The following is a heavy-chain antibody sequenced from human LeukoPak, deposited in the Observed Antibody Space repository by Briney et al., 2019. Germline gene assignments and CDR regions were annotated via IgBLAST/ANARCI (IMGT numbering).Heavy chain of an antibody. CDR3: ALGPAANEYDSSGYFHY. J-gene: IGHJ4*02. Sequence: ASVKVSCKASGGTSSSYAISWVRQAPGQGLEWMGGIIPIFGTANYAQKFQGRVTITADESTSTAYMELSSLRSEDTAVYYCALGPAANEYDSSGYFHYWGQGTLVTVSS. V-gene: IGHV1-69*13. CDR2: IIPIFGTA. D-gene: IGHD3-22*01. CDR1: GGTSSSYA.